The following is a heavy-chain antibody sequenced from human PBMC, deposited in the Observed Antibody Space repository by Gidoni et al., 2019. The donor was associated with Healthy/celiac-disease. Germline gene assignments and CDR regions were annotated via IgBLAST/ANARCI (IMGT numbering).Heavy chain of an antibody. CDR1: CYTFTSYG. V-gene: IGHV1-18*01. CDR2: ISAYNGNT. D-gene: IGHD3-10*01. Sequence: QVQLVQSGAAVKKPGAPVKVPCKASCYTFTSYGISWVRQAPGQGLEWMGWISAYNGNTNYAQMLQSKVTMTTDTSTSTAYMELRSLRSDDTAVYYCARGYYYGSGSHTAPIDYWGQGTLVTVSS. CDR3: ARGYYYGSGSHTAPIDY. J-gene: IGHJ4*02.